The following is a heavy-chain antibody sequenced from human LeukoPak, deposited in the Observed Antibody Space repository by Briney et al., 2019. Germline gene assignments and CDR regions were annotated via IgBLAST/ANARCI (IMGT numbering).Heavy chain of an antibody. CDR1: GFTFSSYW. Sequence: GGSLRLSCAASGFTFSSYWMSWVRQAPGRGLEWVSNIKQAGSETYYVDSVKGRFTISRANAKSSLFLQMNSLRAEDTAVYYCARKGLPDYWGQGTLVTVSS. CDR3: ARKGLPDY. V-gene: IGHV3-7*01. J-gene: IGHJ4*02. CDR2: IKQAGSET.